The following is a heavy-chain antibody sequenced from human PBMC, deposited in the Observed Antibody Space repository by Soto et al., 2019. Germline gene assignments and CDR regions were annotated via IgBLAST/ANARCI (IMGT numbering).Heavy chain of an antibody. D-gene: IGHD2-2*01. V-gene: IGHV3-23*01. CDR2: ISAAGGSA. Sequence: GGSLRLSSAASGFTFSGYGMSWVRQSPGKGLEWVSSISAAGGSAYYADPVKGRFTISRDNSKNTLYLQMNSLRAEDTAVYYCAKPPPYCSSNTCYFPFDSWGQGTLVTVSS. CDR3: AKPPPYCSSNTCYFPFDS. CDR1: GFTFSGYG. J-gene: IGHJ5*01.